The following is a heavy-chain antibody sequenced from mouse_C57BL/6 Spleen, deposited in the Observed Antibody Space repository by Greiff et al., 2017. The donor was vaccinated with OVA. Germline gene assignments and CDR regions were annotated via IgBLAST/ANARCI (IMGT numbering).Heavy chain of an antibody. CDR1: GYTFTSYW. Sequence: QVQLQQPGAELVKPGASVKMSCKASGYTFTSYWITWVKQRPGQGLEWIGDIYPGSGSTNYNEKFKSKATLTVDTSSSTAYMQLSSLTSEDSAVYNGARAPLNWDDYAMDYWGQGTSVTVAS. D-gene: IGHD4-1*01. J-gene: IGHJ4*01. CDR3: ARAPLNWDDYAMDY. V-gene: IGHV1-55*01. CDR2: IYPGSGST.